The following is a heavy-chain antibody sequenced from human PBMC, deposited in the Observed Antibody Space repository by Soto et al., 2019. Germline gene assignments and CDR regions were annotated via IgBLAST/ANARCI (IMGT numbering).Heavy chain of an antibody. CDR2: IIPIFGTA. Sequence: SVKVSCKASGGTFSSYAISWVRQAPGQGLEWMGGIIPIFGTANYAQKFQGRVTITADESTSTAYMELSSLRSEDTAVYYCARGLGGGSSSSKRYYYYGMDVWGQGTTVTAP. CDR3: ARGLGGGSSSSKRYYYYGMDV. CDR1: GGTFSSYA. J-gene: IGHJ6*02. D-gene: IGHD6-6*01. V-gene: IGHV1-69*13.